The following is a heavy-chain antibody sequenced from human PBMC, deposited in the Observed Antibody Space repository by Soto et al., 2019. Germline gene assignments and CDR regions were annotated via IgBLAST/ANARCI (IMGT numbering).Heavy chain of an antibody. CDR2: ISGTSPST. Sequence: EVQLLESGGGLVQPGGSLRLSCAASGFTFSAYAMSWVRQAPGKGLEWVSAISGTSPSTYYADSVQGRFTISRDSSRKKLFLQMNTLRAEGTAVYFCAIRIFGVEYWGQGTQVTVSS. D-gene: IGHD3-3*01. CDR3: AIRIFGVEY. J-gene: IGHJ4*02. V-gene: IGHV3-23*01. CDR1: GFTFSAYA.